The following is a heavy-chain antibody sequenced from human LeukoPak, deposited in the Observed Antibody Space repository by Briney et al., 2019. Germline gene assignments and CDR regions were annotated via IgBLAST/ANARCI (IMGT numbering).Heavy chain of an antibody. D-gene: IGHD6-19*01. J-gene: IGHJ6*03. CDR2: IY. CDR1: GGSITAYY. V-gene: IGHV4-59*01. Sequence: SSETLSLTRTVSGGSITAYYRNWIRQPPGKGLEWIGSIYNYNPSLKSRVTISVDTSKNQFSLKLSSVTAADTAIYYCAGNSSGWYDYSYQYKDVWGKGTTVTVSS. CDR3: AGNSSGWYDYSYQYKDV.